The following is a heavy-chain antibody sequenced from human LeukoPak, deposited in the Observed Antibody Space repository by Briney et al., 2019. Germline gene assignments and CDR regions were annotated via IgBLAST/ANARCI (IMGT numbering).Heavy chain of an antibody. V-gene: IGHV3-30*04. CDR2: ISYDGSNK. Sequence: GGSLRLSCAASGFTFSSYAMHWVRQAPGKGLEWVAVISYDGSNKYYADSVKGRFTISRDNSKNTLYLQMNSLRAEDTAVYYCARDRSIGAFDIWGQGTMVTVSS. CDR1: GFTFSSYA. CDR3: ARDRSIGAFDI. J-gene: IGHJ3*02. D-gene: IGHD2/OR15-2a*01.